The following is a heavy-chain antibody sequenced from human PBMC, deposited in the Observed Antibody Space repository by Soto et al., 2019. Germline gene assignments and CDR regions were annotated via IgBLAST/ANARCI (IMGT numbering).Heavy chain of an antibody. Sequence: ASVKVSCKASGYTFTGYYMHWVRQAPGQGLEWMGWINPNSGGTNYAQKFQGWVTMTRDTSISTAYMDLSRLRSDDTAVYYCARNNVRIAGLDVWGKGTTVTVSS. D-gene: IGHD6-13*01. CDR2: INPNSGGT. J-gene: IGHJ6*04. V-gene: IGHV1-2*04. CDR1: GYTFTGYY. CDR3: ARNNVRIAGLDV.